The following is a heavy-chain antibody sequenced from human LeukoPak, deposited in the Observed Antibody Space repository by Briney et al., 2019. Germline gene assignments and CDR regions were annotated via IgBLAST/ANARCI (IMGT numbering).Heavy chain of an antibody. D-gene: IGHD2-2*01. CDR2: ISASGDVT. Sequence: LSGGSLRLSCAASGFTFSKFPMGWVRQAPGRGLEWVSAISASGDVTFYADSLRGRFTISRDNSKSTLYLQMNSLRAEDTAVYYCAKVGCSSTSCPFLYYYYMDVWGKGTTVTVSS. CDR1: GFTFSKFP. V-gene: IGHV3-23*01. J-gene: IGHJ6*03. CDR3: AKVGCSSTSCPFLYYYYMDV.